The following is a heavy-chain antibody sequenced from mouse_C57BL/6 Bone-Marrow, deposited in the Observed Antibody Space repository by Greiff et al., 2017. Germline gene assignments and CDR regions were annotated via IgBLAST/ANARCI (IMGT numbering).Heavy chain of an antibody. CDR2: INPSSGYT. D-gene: IGHD1-1*01. CDR1: GYTFPSYW. V-gene: IGHV1-7*01. Sequence: QVQLKQSGAELAKPGASVKLSCKASGYTFPSYWLHWVKQRPGQGLEWIGYINPSSGYTKYNQKFKDKATLTADKSSSTAYMQLSSLTSEDSAVYYCARMRISTVVANYAMDCWGQGTSVTVSS. J-gene: IGHJ4*01. CDR3: ARMRISTVVANYAMDC.